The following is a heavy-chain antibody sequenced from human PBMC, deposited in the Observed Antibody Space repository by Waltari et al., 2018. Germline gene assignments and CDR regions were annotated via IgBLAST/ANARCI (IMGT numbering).Heavy chain of an antibody. Sequence: QVQLQQWGAGLLKPSETLSLTCAVYGGSFSGYYWSWIRQPPGKGLEWIGEINHSGSANYNPSLKSRVTISVDTSKNQFSLKLSSVTAADTAVYYCARLANFWSGYYRYWGQGTLVTVSS. CDR1: GGSFSGYY. CDR3: ARLANFWSGYYRY. V-gene: IGHV4-34*01. D-gene: IGHD3-3*01. J-gene: IGHJ4*02. CDR2: INHSGSA.